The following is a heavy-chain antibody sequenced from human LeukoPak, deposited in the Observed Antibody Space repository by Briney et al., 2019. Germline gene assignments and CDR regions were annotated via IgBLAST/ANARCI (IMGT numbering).Heavy chain of an antibody. J-gene: IGHJ4*02. V-gene: IGHV1-2*02. D-gene: IGHD2-2*01. CDR1: GYTFTGSY. CDR3: ARGGAFCSITTCHEFDH. Sequence: ASVKVSCKTSGYTFTGSYLHWVRQGPGQGLEWMGWTNPSTGGTKSAKQFEGRVTMTRDTSNTTGYLELRSLRLDDTATYYSARGGAFCSITTCHEFDHWGQGTLVIVSS. CDR2: TNPSTGGT.